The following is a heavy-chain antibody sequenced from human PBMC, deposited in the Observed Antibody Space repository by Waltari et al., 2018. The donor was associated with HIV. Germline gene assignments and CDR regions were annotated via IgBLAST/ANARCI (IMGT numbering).Heavy chain of an antibody. J-gene: IGHJ4*02. CDR1: GFPFSSYA. CDR3: AKDLQYYYDSSGYYHY. V-gene: IGHV3-23*01. CDR2: ISGSGGST. D-gene: IGHD3-22*01. Sequence: EVQLLESGGGLVQPGGSLRLSCAASGFPFSSYAMRWVRPAPGKGLEWVSAISGSGGSTYYADSVKGRFTISRDNSKNTLYLQMNSLRAEDTAVYYCAKDLQYYYDSSGYYHYWGQGTLVTVSS.